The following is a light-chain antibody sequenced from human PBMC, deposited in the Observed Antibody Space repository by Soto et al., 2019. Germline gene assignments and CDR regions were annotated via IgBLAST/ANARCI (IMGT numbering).Light chain of an antibody. CDR3: SSYAGSNSLHVV. Sequence: QSVLTQPPSASGTPGQRVTISCSESSSSIGSNYIYWYQQLPGTAPKLLIYRDSQRPSGVPDRFSGSKSGNTASLTVSGLQAEDEADYYCSSYAGSNSLHVVFGGGTKLTVL. CDR2: RDS. V-gene: IGLV1-47*01. J-gene: IGLJ2*01. CDR1: SSSIGSNY.